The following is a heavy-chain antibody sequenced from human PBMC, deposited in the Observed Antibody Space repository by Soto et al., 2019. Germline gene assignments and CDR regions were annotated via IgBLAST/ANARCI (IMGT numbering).Heavy chain of an antibody. V-gene: IGHV3-74*01. CDR2: IKSDGSST. CDR1: GFTSSNYW. J-gene: IGHJ4*02. Sequence: GGSLRLSCAASGFTSSNYWMHWVRQAPGKGLVWVSRIKSDGSSTSYADSVKGRFTISRDNAKNTLDLQMHGLRAEDMAVYYCARRGPGTYFDYWGQGT. D-gene: IGHD6-13*01. CDR3: ARRGPGTYFDY.